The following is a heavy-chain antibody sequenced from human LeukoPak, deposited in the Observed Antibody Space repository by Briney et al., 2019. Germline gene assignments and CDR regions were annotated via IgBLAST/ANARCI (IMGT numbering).Heavy chain of an antibody. CDR1: GFTFDDYG. V-gene: IGHV3-20*01. J-gene: IGHJ5*02. CDR3: ARGSGYDPNWFDP. Sequence: GGSLRLSCAASGFTFDDYGMSWVRQAPGKGLEWVSGINWNGGSTGYADSAKGRFTISRDNAKYSLYLQMNSLRAEDTALYHCARGSGYDPNWFDPWGQGTLVTVSS. D-gene: IGHD5-12*01. CDR2: INWNGGST.